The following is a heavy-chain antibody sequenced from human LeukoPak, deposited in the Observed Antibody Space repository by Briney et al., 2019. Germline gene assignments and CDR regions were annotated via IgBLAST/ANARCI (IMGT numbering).Heavy chain of an antibody. D-gene: IGHD4-17*01. V-gene: IGHV4-39*01. CDR3: AKSPPTTVITLDS. Sequence: PSETLSLTCTVSGGSISGSNYYWGWIRQPPGKGLEWIGSIHYSGNTYYIPSLKGRVTISVDTSKNQFSLKLTSVTAADTAVYYCAKSPPTTVITLDSWGQGILVTVSS. CDR2: IHYSGNT. J-gene: IGHJ4*02. CDR1: GGSISGSNYY.